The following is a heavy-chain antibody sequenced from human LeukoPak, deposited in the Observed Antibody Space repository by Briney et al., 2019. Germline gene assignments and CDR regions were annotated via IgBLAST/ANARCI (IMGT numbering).Heavy chain of an antibody. J-gene: IGHJ4*02. CDR2: IHPSGTT. V-gene: IGHV4-34*01. CDR3: AKTIINGKHLY. Sequence: PSETLSLTCGVYGGSFSHYYRSWLRQPPGKGLEWIGEIHPSGTTDYNPSFNSRVTLSVDTSKNQFSLNLKSVTAADTAIYYCAKTIINGKHLYWSQGTLVTVSS. CDR1: GGSFSHYY. D-gene: IGHD1-26*01.